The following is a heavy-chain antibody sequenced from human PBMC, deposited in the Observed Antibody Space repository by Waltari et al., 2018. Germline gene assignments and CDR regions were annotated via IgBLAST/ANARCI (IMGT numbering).Heavy chain of an antibody. D-gene: IGHD6-13*01. Sequence: EVQLVESGGGLVQPGGSLRLSCAASGFTFSDYSMSWVRQAPGKGLEWVASIKEDGSEKNYVDSVKGRFTISRDNAKNSVYLQINSLRAEDTAVYYCARGRIAAAHYYYYMDVWGKGTTVTVSS. CDR3: ARGRIAAAHYYYYMDV. J-gene: IGHJ6*03. V-gene: IGHV3-7*01. CDR1: GFTFSDYS. CDR2: IKEDGSEK.